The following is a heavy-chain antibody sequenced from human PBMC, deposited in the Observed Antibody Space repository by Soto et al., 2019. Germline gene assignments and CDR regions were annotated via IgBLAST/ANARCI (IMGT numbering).Heavy chain of an antibody. CDR1: GYTFTNNW. CDR2: IYPGDSDT. CDR3: ASLSEYHYGSGKYYGLDV. V-gene: IGHV5-51*01. J-gene: IGHJ6*02. D-gene: IGHD3-10*01. Sequence: PGESLKISCKGSGYTFTNNWVGWVRQMPGKGLEWMGIIYPGDSDTRYSPSFQGQVTISVDKSIATAYLQWSSLKASDTAMYYCASLSEYHYGSGKYYGLDVWGQGTTVTVSS.